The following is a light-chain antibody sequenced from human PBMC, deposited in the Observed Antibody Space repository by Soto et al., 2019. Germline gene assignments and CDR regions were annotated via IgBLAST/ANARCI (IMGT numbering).Light chain of an antibody. J-gene: IGKJ2*01. CDR3: QQRSNWYT. CDR2: DAS. CDR1: QSVSSY. Sequence: EIVLTQSPATLSLSPGERATLSCRASQSVSSYLAWYQQKPGQAPRLLIYDASNRATGIPARFSGSGSGTDSTLTISSPEPEDFAVYYCQQRSNWYTFGQGTKVDIK. V-gene: IGKV3-11*01.